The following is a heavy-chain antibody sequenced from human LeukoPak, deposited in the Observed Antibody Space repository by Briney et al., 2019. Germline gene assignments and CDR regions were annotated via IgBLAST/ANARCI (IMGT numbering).Heavy chain of an antibody. D-gene: IGHD4-17*01. CDR2: IFYSGSA. V-gene: IGHV4-30-4*01. CDR1: GGSIRSGDYY. CDR3: ARIDYADYVLGGMDV. Sequence: SETLSLTCTVSGGSIRSGDYYWNWIRQPPGKDLEWIGYIFYSGSAYYNPSLKSRVTISVDTSKNQFSLKLTSVTAADTAVYYSARIDYADYVLGGMDVWGKGTTVTVSS. J-gene: IGHJ6*04.